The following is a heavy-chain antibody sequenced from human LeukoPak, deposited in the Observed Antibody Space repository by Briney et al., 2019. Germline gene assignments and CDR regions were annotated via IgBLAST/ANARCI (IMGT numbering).Heavy chain of an antibody. V-gene: IGHV4-61*02. CDR2: IYTSGST. D-gene: IGHD5-18*01. J-gene: IGHJ4*02. CDR1: GGSISSGSYY. Sequence: SQTLSLTCTVSGGSISSGSYYWSWIRQPAGKGLEWIGRIYTSGSTSYNPSLKSRVTMSVDTSKNQFSLNLSSATAADTAVYYCARAEYSYGSGIQIFDYWGQGTLVTVSS. CDR3: ARAEYSYGSGIQIFDY.